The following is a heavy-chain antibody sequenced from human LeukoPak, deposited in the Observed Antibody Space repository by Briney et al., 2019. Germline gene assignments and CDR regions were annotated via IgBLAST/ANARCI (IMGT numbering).Heavy chain of an antibody. J-gene: IGHJ3*02. D-gene: IGHD6-19*01. CDR2: IYYSGST. CDR1: GGSISSSSYY. CDR3: AGVAVARFDI. Sequence: PSETLSLTCTVSGGSISSSSYYWGWIRQPPGKGLEWIGSIYYSGSTYYNPSLKSRVTISVDTSKNQFSLKLSSVTAADTAVYYCAGVAVARFDIWGQGTMVTVSS. V-gene: IGHV4-39*07.